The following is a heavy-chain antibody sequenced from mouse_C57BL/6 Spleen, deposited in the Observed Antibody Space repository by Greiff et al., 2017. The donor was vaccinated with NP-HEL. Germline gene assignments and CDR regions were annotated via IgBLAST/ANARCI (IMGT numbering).Heavy chain of an antibody. Sequence: QVHVKQPGTELVKPGASVKLSCKASGYTFTSYWMHWVKQRPGQGLEWIGNINPSNGGTNYNEKFKSKATLTVDKSSSTAYMQLSSLTSEDSAVYYCARWGYCGWAFDDWGQGTLVTVSA. D-gene: IGHD2-3*01. J-gene: IGHJ3*01. V-gene: IGHV1-53*01. CDR1: GYTFTSYW. CDR2: INPSNGGT. CDR3: ARWGYCGWAFDD.